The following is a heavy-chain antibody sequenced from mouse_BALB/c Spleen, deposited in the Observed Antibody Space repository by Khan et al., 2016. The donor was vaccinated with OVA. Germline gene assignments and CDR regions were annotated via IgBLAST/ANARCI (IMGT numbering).Heavy chain of an antibody. CDR2: VSTGGSYT. CDR1: GFTFSTYG. V-gene: IGHV5-6*01. Sequence: VELVESVGDLVKPGGSLKLSCAASGFTFSTYGMSWVRQAPDTRLAWVATVSTGGSYTYYPDSVKGRFTISRDNAKNTLYLQMSGLRSEDAAMFYCTRLAYYYDSEGFAYWGQGTLVTVSA. CDR3: TRLAYYYDSEGFAY. J-gene: IGHJ3*01. D-gene: IGHD1-1*01.